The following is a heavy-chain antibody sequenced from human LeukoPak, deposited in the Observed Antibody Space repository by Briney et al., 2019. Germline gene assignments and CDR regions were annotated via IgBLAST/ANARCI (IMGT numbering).Heavy chain of an antibody. Sequence: EASVTVSCTASGYTFTSYGISWVRQAPGQGLEWMGWISAYNGNTNYAQKLQGRVTMTTDTSTSTAYMELRSLRSDDTAVYYCARDRLHYYDSSGYSLLYWGQGTLVTVSS. CDR2: ISAYNGNT. V-gene: IGHV1-18*01. CDR1: GYTFTSYG. CDR3: ARDRLHYYDSSGYSLLY. D-gene: IGHD3-22*01. J-gene: IGHJ4*02.